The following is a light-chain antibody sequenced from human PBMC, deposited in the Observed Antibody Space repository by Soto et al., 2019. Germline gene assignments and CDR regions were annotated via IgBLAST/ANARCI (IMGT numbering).Light chain of an antibody. CDR2: DAS. V-gene: IGKV1-5*01. CDR3: QQYNTYPHT. J-gene: IGKJ2*01. CDR1: QSISSW. Sequence: DIQMTQSPSTLSASVGDRVTITCRASQSISSWLAWYQQKPGKAPKLLIYDASSLESGVPSRFSGSGSGTEFTLAISSLQTDDFATYYCQQYNTYPHTFGQGTKLEIK.